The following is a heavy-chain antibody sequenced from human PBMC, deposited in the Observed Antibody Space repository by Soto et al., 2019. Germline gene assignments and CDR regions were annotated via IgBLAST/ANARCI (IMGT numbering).Heavy chain of an antibody. J-gene: IGHJ4*02. CDR2: ISSTSSYT. D-gene: IGHD6-19*01. V-gene: IGHV3-21*01. CDR1: GFTFSSYA. CDR3: ARDLELASKY. Sequence: PGWSLRLSCAASGFTFSSYAMNLVRQTQEKGLEWVSSISSTSSYTHYSDSVKGRFTISRDNANNSLFLQMNSLRAEDTATYYCARDLELASKYWCEGLLVTVST.